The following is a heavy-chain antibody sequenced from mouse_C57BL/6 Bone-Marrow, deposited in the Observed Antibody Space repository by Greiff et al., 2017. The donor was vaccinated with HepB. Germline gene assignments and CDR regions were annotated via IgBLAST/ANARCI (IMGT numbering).Heavy chain of an antibody. J-gene: IGHJ3*01. Sequence: EVKLMESGGDLVKPGGSLKLSCAASGFTFSSYGMSWVRQTPDKRLEWVATISSGGSYTYYPDSVKGRFTISRDNAKNTLYLQMSSLKSEDTAMYYCARHLSRQLRLRFAYWGQGTLVTVSA. CDR1: GFTFSSYG. CDR2: ISSGGSYT. V-gene: IGHV5-6*01. D-gene: IGHD3-2*02. CDR3: ARHLSRQLRLRFAY.